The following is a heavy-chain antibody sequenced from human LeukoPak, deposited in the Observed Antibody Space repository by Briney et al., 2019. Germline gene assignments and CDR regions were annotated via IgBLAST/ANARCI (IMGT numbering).Heavy chain of an antibody. J-gene: IGHJ4*02. D-gene: IGHD3-16*01. CDR2: ISSNGGST. CDR1: GFTFSSYA. V-gene: IGHV3-64D*06. Sequence: GRSLRLSCSASGFTFSSYAMHWVRQAPGKGLEYVSAISSNGGSTYYADSVKGRFTISRDNSKNTLYLQMSSLRAEDTAVYYCVKDVFWLQSDYWGQGTLVTVSS. CDR3: VKDVFWLQSDY.